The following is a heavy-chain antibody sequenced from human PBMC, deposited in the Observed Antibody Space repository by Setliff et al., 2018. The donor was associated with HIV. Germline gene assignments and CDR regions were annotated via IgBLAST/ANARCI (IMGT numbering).Heavy chain of an antibody. CDR1: GGSIGSFY. J-gene: IGHJ3*01. CDR3: ARVQMAYAAFDV. D-gene: IGHD4-17*01. V-gene: IGHV4-59*01. CDR2: INQSGRSS. Sequence: SETLSLTCTVSGGSIGSFYWSWIRQPPGKTLEWIGEINQSGRSSDNNPSLKSRVTLSVDTSKHQFSLKLSSVTAADTAVYYCARVQMAYAAFDVWGQGTMVTVSS.